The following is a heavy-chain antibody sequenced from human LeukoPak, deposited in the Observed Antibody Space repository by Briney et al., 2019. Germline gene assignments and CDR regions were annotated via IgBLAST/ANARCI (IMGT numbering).Heavy chain of an antibody. D-gene: IGHD6-13*01. Sequence: ASVKVSCKASGGTFSSYAISWVRQAPGQGLEWMGRIIPILGIANYAQKFQGRVTITADKSTSTAYMELSSLRSEDTAVYYCARDSKSTAAGLVYFDYWGQGTLVTVSS. V-gene: IGHV1-69*04. CDR3: ARDSKSTAAGLVYFDY. CDR2: IIPILGIA. J-gene: IGHJ4*02. CDR1: GGTFSSYA.